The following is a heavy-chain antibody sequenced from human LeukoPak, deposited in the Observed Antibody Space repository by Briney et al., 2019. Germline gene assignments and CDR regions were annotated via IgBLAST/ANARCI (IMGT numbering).Heavy chain of an antibody. J-gene: IGHJ6*03. CDR3: ARHIRSFYYYYYMDV. CDR2: IYHSGST. D-gene: IGHD2-21*01. CDR1: GYSISSGYY. Sequence: SETLSLTCAVSGYSISSGYYWGWTRQPPGKGLEWIGSIYHSGSTYYNPSLKSRVTISVDTSKNQFSLKLSSVTAADTAVYYCARHIRSFYYYYYMDVWGKGTTVTVSS. V-gene: IGHV4-38-2*01.